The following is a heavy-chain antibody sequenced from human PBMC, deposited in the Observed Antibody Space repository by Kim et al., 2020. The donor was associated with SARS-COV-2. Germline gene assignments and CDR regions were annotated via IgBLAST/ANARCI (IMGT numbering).Heavy chain of an antibody. CDR3: TFYCSGGPCYFDY. J-gene: IGHJ4*02. V-gene: IGHV3-15*01. D-gene: IGHD2-15*01. Sequence: YAAPVKGRFTISRDDSKNTLYLQMNSLKTEDTAVYYCTFYCSGGPCYFDYWGQGTLVTVSS.